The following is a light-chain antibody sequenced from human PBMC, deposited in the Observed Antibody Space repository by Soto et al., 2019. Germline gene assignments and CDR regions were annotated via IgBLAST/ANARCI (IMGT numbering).Light chain of an antibody. CDR2: EVS. CDR3: TPEIGTINFYV. Sequence: QSVLTQPPSASGSPGQSVTISCTGTSSDVGGYNYVSWYQQHPGKAPKVMIYEVSKRPSGVPDRFSGSKSGNTASLTVSGLQAEGEFTDKGTPEIGTINFYV. J-gene: IGLJ1*01. V-gene: IGLV2-8*01. CDR1: SSDVGGYNY.